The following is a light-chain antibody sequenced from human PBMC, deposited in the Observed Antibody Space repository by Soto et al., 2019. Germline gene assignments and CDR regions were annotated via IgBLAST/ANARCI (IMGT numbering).Light chain of an antibody. CDR1: ESVGRH. Sequence: EVVFTQSPATLSFSPLEIATLSCRASESVGRHLAWYHQKPGQAPKLLIFDASTRATGVPARFSGSGSGTEFTLTVSSLQSEDIAVYFCQQYNNWPPNFGQGTRLEI. CDR3: QQYNNWPPN. CDR2: DAS. J-gene: IGKJ5*01. V-gene: IGKV3-15*01.